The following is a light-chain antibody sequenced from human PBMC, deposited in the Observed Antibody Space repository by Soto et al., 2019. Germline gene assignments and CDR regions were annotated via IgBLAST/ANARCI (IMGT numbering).Light chain of an antibody. CDR2: GAS. CDR1: QSVNSSY. J-gene: IGKJ1*01. CDR3: QQYGNSPQT. V-gene: IGKV3-20*01. Sequence: EIVLTQSPGTLSLSPGERVTLSCRASQSVNSSYLAWYQHKPGQAPRLLIYGASTRATGIPDRFSGSGSGTDFTLTIARLEPGDFAVYYSQQYGNSPQTFGQGTKVDI.